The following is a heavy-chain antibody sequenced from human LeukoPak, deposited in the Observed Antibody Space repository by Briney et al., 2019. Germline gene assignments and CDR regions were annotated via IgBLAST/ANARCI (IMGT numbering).Heavy chain of an antibody. CDR3: AKGPWLAYPYYFDY. CDR1: GFTFSSYG. D-gene: IGHD6-19*01. J-gene: IGHJ4*02. Sequence: GGSLRLSCVASGFTFSSYGMHWVRQAPGKGLEWVAFIRYDGSNKYYADSVKGRFTISRDNSKNTLYLQMNSLRAEDTAVYYCAKGPWLAYPYYFDYWGQGTLVTVSS. V-gene: IGHV3-30*02. CDR2: IRYDGSNK.